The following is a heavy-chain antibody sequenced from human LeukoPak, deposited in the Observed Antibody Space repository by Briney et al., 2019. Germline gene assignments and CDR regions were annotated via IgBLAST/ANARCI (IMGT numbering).Heavy chain of an antibody. CDR3: ARGRGYSYGWYFDY. CDR2: IDWEDDK. V-gene: IGHV2-70*01. D-gene: IGHD5-18*01. CDR1: GFSLSTSGMC. J-gene: IGHJ4*02. Sequence: SGPALVKPTPTLTLTCTFSGFSLSTSGMCVSWIRQPPGKALEWLALIDWEDDKYYSTALKTRLTISKDTSKNQVVLTMTNMHPVDTATYYCARGRGYSYGWYFDYWGQGTLVSVSS.